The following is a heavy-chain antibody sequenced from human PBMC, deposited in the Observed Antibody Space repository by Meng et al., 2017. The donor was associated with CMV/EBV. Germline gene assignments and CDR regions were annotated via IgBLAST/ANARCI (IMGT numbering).Heavy chain of an antibody. D-gene: IGHD2-2*01. CDR1: GGSISSYY. V-gene: IGHV4-4*07. Sequence: VQLQVLRPKLVQPSAPLSLASTASGGSISSYYWSCIRQPAGKGPGWIGRIYTSGSTNYNPSLKSRVTMSVDTSKNQFSLKLSSVTAADTAVYYCARDLMNCSSTSCANWFDPWGQGTLVTVSS. CDR3: ARDLMNCSSTSCANWFDP. J-gene: IGHJ5*02. CDR2: IYTSGST.